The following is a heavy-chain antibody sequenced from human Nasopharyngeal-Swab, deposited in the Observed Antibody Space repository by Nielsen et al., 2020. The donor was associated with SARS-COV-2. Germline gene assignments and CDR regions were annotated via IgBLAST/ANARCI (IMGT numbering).Heavy chain of an antibody. J-gene: IGHJ4*02. V-gene: IGHV1-18*01. CDR3: ARDPYYDSSGPRFDY. CDR2: ISAYNGNT. CDR1: GYTFTSYG. Sequence: ASVKVSCKASGYTFTSYGISWVRQAPGQGLEWMGWISAYNGNTNYAQKLQGRVTMTTDTSTSTAYMELRSLRYDDTAVYYCARDPYYDSSGPRFDYWGQGTLVTVSS. D-gene: IGHD3-22*01.